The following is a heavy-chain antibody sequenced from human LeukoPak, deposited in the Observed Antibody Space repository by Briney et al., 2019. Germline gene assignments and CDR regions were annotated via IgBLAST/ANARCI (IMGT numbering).Heavy chain of an antibody. J-gene: IGHJ6*03. CDR3: ARAYSETYGLGYYYMDV. V-gene: IGHV3-23*01. Sequence: GGSLRLSCAASGLTFSNYAMSWVRQAPGKGLEWVSSFSGSGGKTYYADSVKGRFTISRDNSKNTLYLQMNSLRAEDTAVYYCARAYSETYGLGYYYMDVWGKGTTVTISS. D-gene: IGHD1-26*01. CDR1: GLTFSNYA. CDR2: FSGSGGKT.